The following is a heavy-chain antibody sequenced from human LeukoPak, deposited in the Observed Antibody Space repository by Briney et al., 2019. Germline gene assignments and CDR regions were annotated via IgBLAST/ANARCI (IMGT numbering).Heavy chain of an antibody. V-gene: IGHV3-7*01. CDR1: GFTVSSNY. Sequence: PGGSLRLSCAASGFTVSSNYMSWVRQAPGKGLEWVANIKQDGSEKYYVDSVKGRFTISRDNAKNSLYLQMSSLRAEDTAVYYCARGASGYSYGVYYYYGMDVWGQGTTVTVSS. CDR2: IKQDGSEK. J-gene: IGHJ6*02. CDR3: ARGASGYSYGVYYYYGMDV. D-gene: IGHD5-18*01.